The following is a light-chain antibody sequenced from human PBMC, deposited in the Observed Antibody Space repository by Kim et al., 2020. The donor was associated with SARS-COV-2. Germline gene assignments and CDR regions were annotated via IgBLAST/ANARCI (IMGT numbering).Light chain of an antibody. Sequence: SYELTQPPSVSVAPGKTARNTCGGNNIGSKSVHWYQQKPGQAPVLVIYYDSDRPSGIPERFSGSNSGNTATLTISSVEAGDEADDYCQVWDSSSDHPVFGGGTKLTVL. V-gene: IGLV3-21*04. CDR2: YDS. CDR3: QVWDSSSDHPV. J-gene: IGLJ3*02. CDR1: NIGSKS.